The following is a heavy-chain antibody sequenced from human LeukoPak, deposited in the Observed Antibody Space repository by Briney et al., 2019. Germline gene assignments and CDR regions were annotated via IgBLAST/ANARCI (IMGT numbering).Heavy chain of an antibody. J-gene: IGHJ4*02. CDR1: GFTFSIFH. Sequence: GGSLRLSCAASGFTFSIFHMTWVRQAPGKGLEWVSGITNSGDSTYYADSVKGRFTISRDNSKNTLYLQMNSLRAEDTAVYYCAKDLHYYEYWGQGTLVTVSS. CDR2: ITNSGDST. CDR3: AKDLHYYEY. V-gene: IGHV3-23*01.